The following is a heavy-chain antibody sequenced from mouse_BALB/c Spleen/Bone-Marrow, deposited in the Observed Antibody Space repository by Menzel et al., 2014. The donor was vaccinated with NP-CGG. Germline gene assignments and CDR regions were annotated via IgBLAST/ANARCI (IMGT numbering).Heavy chain of an antibody. CDR2: IDPANGNT. CDR1: GFNIKDTY. Sequence: EVQLQQSGAELVKPGASVKLSCTASGFNIKDTYMHWVKQRPEQGLEWIGRIDPANGNTKYDPKFQGKATITADTSSNTAYLQLSSLTSGVTAVYSCAGGWLPAYAMDYWGQGTSVTVSS. CDR3: AGGWLPAYAMDY. V-gene: IGHV14-3*02. J-gene: IGHJ4*01. D-gene: IGHD2-2*01.